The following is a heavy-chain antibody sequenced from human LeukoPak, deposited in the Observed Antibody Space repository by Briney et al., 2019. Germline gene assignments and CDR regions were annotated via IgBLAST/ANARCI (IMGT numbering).Heavy chain of an antibody. J-gene: IGHJ4*02. V-gene: IGHV4-39*01. Sequence: SETLSLTCTVSGGSISSSSYYWGWIRQPPGMGLEWIGSIYYSGNTYYNPSLKSRVTVSVDTSKNQFSLKLSSVTAADTAVYYCASEAGTLSYWRQGTLVTVSS. D-gene: IGHD1-7*01. CDR3: ASEAGTLSY. CDR1: GGSISSSSYY. CDR2: IYYSGNT.